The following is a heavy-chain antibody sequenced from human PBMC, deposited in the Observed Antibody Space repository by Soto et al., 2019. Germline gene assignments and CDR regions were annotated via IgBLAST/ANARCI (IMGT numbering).Heavy chain of an antibody. V-gene: IGHV1-69*13. Sequence: GASVKVSCKASGGTFSSYAISWVRQAPGQGLEWMGGIIPIFGTANYAQKFQGRVTITADESTSTAYMELSSLRSEDTAVYYCARDSGSWYFWTTVTTSSGYYYGMDVWGQGTTVTVSS. J-gene: IGHJ6*02. CDR3: ARDSGSWYFWTTVTTSSGYYYGMDV. CDR2: IIPIFGTA. CDR1: GGTFSSYA. D-gene: IGHD4-17*01.